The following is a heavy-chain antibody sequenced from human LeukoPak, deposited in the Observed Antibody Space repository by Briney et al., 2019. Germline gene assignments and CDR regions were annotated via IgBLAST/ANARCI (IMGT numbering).Heavy chain of an antibody. J-gene: IGHJ3*02. CDR1: GFTFSSYE. D-gene: IGHD3-16*01. V-gene: IGHV3-48*03. CDR2: ISSSGSLI. CDR3: AREYEDAFDI. Sequence: GGSLRLSCAASGFTFSSYEMNWVRQAPGRGLEWVSYISSSGSLIFYADSVTGRFTVSRDNAKNSLYLQMNSLRAEDTAFYYCAREYEDAFDIWGQGTTVTVSS.